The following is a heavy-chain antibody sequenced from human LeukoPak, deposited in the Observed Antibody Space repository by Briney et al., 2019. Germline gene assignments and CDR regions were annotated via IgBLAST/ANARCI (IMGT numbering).Heavy chain of an antibody. D-gene: IGHD2-2*01. CDR3: ARYPGYCSSTSCYV. CDR2: ISSSSSYT. Sequence: GGSLRLSCAASGFTFSSYSMNWVRQAPGKGLEWVSSISSSSSYTYYADSVKGRFTISRDNAKNSLYLQMNSLRAEDTAVYYCARYPGYCSSTSCYVWGQGTLVTVSS. CDR1: GFTFSSYS. J-gene: IGHJ4*02. V-gene: IGHV3-21*01.